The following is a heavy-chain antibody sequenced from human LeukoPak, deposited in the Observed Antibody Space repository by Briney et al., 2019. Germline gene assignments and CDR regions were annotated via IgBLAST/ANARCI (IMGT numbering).Heavy chain of an antibody. V-gene: IGHV3-23*01. D-gene: IGHD1-26*01. Sequence: GGSLRLSCAASGFTFNSTSMSWVRQAPGKGLEWVAVTVGGGDGTYYADSVKGRFTISRDNAKNSLYLQMNSLRDEDTAVYYCASSGSYRFDYWGQGTLVTVSS. CDR1: GFTFNSTS. CDR2: TVGGGDGT. CDR3: ASSGSYRFDY. J-gene: IGHJ4*02.